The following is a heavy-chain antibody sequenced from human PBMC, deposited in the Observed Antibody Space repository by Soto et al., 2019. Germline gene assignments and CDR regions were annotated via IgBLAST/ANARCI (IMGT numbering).Heavy chain of an antibody. Sequence: QVQLVQSGAEVKKPGSSVKVSCKASVGTFSSYSINWVRQAPGQGLEWMGDIIPIFGTANYAQKFQGRVTITADESTSTAYMELSSLRSEDTAVYYCARDGGRHSGGIDYWGQGTLVTVSS. CDR2: IIPIFGTA. CDR1: VGTFSSYS. V-gene: IGHV1-69*01. D-gene: IGHD1-26*01. J-gene: IGHJ4*02. CDR3: ARDGGRHSGGIDY.